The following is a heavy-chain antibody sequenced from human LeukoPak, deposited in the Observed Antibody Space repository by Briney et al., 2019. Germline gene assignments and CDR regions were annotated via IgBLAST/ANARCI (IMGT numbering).Heavy chain of an antibody. CDR1: GLSFISYS. Sequence: GGSLRLSCAASGLSFISYSMNWVRQAPGKGLEWVSSISSSSTYIYYADSMKGRFTISRDNAKNSLYLQMNSLRAEDTAVYYCATEGYGSGTYPFDYWGQGTLVTVSS. D-gene: IGHD3-10*01. V-gene: IGHV3-21*01. CDR2: ISSSSTYI. J-gene: IGHJ4*02. CDR3: ATEGYGSGTYPFDY.